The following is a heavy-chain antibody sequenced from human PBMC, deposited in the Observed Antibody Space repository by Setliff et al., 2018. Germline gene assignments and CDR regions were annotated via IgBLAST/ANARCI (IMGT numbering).Heavy chain of an antibody. CDR2: IYAGNSQI. CDR3: TRHEDRNKCTSSSCYRENDAFDV. J-gene: IGHJ3*01. CDR1: GYSFTDYW. D-gene: IGHD2-2*01. V-gene: IGHV5-51*01. Sequence: PGESLKISCKASGYSFTDYWIAWVRQMPGKGLEWMGIIYAGNSQIKYGPSFQGQFTISVDKSISTAYLQWSSLKASDTAIYYCTRHEDRNKCTSSSCYRENDAFDVWGQGAMVTVSS.